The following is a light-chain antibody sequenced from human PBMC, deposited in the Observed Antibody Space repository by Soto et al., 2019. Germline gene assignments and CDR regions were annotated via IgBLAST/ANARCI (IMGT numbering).Light chain of an antibody. CDR1: SSDIGSKNL. J-gene: IGLJ2*01. Sequence: QSALTQPASVSGSPGQSITISCTGTSSDIGSKNLVSWYQKHPGKAPKVMIYEGSKRPSGVSNRFSGSKSGNTASLSISGLQAEDAGDCHCCAGVFGGGTKLTVL. CDR3: CAGV. V-gene: IGLV2-23*01. CDR2: EGS.